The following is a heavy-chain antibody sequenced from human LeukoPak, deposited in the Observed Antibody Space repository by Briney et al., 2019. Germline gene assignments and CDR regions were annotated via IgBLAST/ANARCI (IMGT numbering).Heavy chain of an antibody. V-gene: IGHV3-30*03. Sequence: GGSLRLSCAASGFTFSSYGMHWVRQAPGKGLEWVAVISYDGSNKYYADSVKGRFTISRDNSKNTLYLQMNSLRAEDTAVYYCAREIAAALYYYYYGMDVWGQGTTVTVSS. J-gene: IGHJ6*02. CDR1: GFTFSSYG. CDR3: AREIAAALYYYYYGMDV. CDR2: ISYDGSNK. D-gene: IGHD6-13*01.